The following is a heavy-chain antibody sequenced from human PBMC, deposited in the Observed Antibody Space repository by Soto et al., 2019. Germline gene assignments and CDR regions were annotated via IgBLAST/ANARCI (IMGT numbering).Heavy chain of an antibody. Sequence: SETLSRTCAVYGGSSSGYYWSWIRQPPGKRLEWIRKIKHSGSTNYNPSLKTRLTISVDTSKNQFCLKLTSVTAADTAVYYCARGPAAAGTKTLTANWFDPLGQGTLVTVSS. CDR2: IKHSGST. CDR3: ARGPAAAGTKTLTANWFDP. J-gene: IGHJ5*02. D-gene: IGHD6-13*01. CDR1: GGSSSGYY. V-gene: IGHV4-34*01.